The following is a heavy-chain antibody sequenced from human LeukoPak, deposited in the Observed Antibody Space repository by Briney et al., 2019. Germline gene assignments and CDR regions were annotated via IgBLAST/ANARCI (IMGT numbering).Heavy chain of an antibody. Sequence: PSQTLSLTCTASGGSISSGSYYWSWIRQPAGKGLEWIGRIYTSGSTNYNPSLKSRVTISVDTSKNQFSLKLSSVTAADTAVYYCARDFPSYYYDSSGQNAFDIWGQGTMVTVSS. V-gene: IGHV4-61*02. J-gene: IGHJ3*02. CDR1: GGSISSGSYY. D-gene: IGHD3-22*01. CDR3: ARDFPSYYYDSSGQNAFDI. CDR2: IYTSGST.